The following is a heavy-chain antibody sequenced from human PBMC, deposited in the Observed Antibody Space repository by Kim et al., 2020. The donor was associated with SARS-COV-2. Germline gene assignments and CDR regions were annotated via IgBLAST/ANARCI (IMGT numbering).Heavy chain of an antibody. V-gene: IGHV4-34*01. CDR3: ARALDSTGFYH. D-gene: IGHD3-22*01. CDR1: GGSLIGYY. CDR2: VTHGGST. J-gene: IGHJ4*02. Sequence: SETLSLTCSVSGGSLIGYYWAWIRQTPGKGLEWIGEVTHGGSTNYSPSLKDRVSISVDMSKRQFSLKLASVTAADTAVYFCARALDSTGFYHWGQGNLVTVSS.